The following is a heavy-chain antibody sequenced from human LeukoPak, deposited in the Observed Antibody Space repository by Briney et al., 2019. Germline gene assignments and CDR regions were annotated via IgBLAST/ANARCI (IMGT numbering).Heavy chain of an antibody. CDR3: ARAAKSIAARRDFDY. CDR1: GGSFSGYY. J-gene: IGHJ4*02. Sequence: SETLSLTCAVYGGSFSGYYWSWIRQPPGKGLEWMGEINHSGSTNYNPSLKGRVTISVDTSKNQFSLKLSSVTAADTAVYYCARAAKSIAARRDFDYWGQGTLVTVSS. V-gene: IGHV4-34*01. D-gene: IGHD6-6*01. CDR2: INHSGST.